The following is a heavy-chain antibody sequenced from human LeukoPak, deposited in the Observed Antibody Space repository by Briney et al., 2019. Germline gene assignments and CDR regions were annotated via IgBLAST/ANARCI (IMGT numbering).Heavy chain of an antibody. CDR3: ARGYSSGFILDY. CDR1: GFTFSSYS. CDR2: IWYDGSNK. V-gene: IGHV3-33*08. J-gene: IGHJ4*02. D-gene: IGHD3-22*01. Sequence: PGGSLRLSCAASGFTFSSYSMNWVRQAPGKGLEWVAVIWYDGSNKYYADSVKGRFTISRDNSKNTLYLQMNSLRAEDTAVYYCARGYSSGFILDYWGQGTLVTVSS.